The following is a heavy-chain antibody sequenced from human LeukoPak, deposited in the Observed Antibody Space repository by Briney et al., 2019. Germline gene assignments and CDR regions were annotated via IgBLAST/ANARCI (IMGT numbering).Heavy chain of an antibody. CDR1: GFTFNNYG. V-gene: IGHV3-30*18. CDR2: IASDGRDK. CDR3: AKDRSEGPAVYDFDY. J-gene: IGHJ4*02. D-gene: IGHD2-2*01. Sequence: GGSLRLSCAASGFTFNNYGIHWVRRAPGKGLDWVAVIASDGRDKKYGDSVKGRFTISRDNSRNTVYLEMNSLRPEDTAVYYCAKDRSEGPAVYDFDYWGQGTLVTVSS.